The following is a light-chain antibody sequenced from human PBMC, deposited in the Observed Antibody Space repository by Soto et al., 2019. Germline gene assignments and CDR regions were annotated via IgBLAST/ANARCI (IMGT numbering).Light chain of an antibody. CDR1: QSISSW. CDR2: DAS. V-gene: IGKV1-5*01. J-gene: IGKJ1*01. CDR3: QQYNSYSQT. Sequence: DIQMTQSPSTLSASVGDRVTITCRASQSISSWFAWYQQKPGKAPKLLIYDASSLESGVLSRFSGSGSGTEFTLTISSLQPDDFATYYCQQYNSYSQTFGQGTKVDIK.